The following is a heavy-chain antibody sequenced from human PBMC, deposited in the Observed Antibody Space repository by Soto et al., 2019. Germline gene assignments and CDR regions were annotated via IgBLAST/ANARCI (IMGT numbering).Heavy chain of an antibody. CDR1: GFTFSSYS. Sequence: EVQLVESGGGLVQPGGSLRPSCAASGFTFSSYSMNWVRQAPGKGLEWVSYISSGSSTLDYADSVKGRFTISRDNAKNSLYLQMNSLRAEDTAVYYCARDSSSWEYYFDYWGQGALVTVSS. CDR3: ARDSSSWEYYFDY. V-gene: IGHV3-48*01. D-gene: IGHD6-13*01. CDR2: ISSGSSTL. J-gene: IGHJ4*02.